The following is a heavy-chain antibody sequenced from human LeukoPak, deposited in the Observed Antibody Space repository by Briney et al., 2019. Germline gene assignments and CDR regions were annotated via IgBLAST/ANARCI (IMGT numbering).Heavy chain of an antibody. CDR3: ARFNSNYAWGYYYYYMDV. Sequence: ASVKVSCKASGYTFTSYDINWVRQATGQGLEWMGWMNPNSGNTGYAQKFQGRVTITRNTSISTAYMELSSLRSEDTAVYYCARFNSNYAWGYYYYYMDVWGKGTTVTVSS. D-gene: IGHD4-11*01. V-gene: IGHV1-8*03. J-gene: IGHJ6*03. CDR1: GYTFTSYD. CDR2: MNPNSGNT.